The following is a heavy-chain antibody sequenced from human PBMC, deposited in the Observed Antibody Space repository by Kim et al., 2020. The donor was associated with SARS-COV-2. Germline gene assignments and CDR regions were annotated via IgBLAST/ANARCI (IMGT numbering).Heavy chain of an antibody. Sequence: SETLSLTCAVYGGSFSGYYWSWIRQPPGKGLEWIGEINHSGSTNYNPSLKSRVTISVDTSKNQFSLKLSSVTAADTAVYYCARGGDSSSWYWDDYWGQGT. V-gene: IGHV4-34*01. CDR3: ARGGDSSSWYWDDY. J-gene: IGHJ4*02. CDR2: INHSGST. CDR1: GGSFSGYY. D-gene: IGHD6-13*01.